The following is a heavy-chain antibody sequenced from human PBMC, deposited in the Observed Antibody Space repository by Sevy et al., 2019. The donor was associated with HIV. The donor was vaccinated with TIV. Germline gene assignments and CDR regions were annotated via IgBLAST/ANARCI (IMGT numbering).Heavy chain of an antibody. V-gene: IGHV3-7*01. CDR2: IKQDGSEK. CDR1: GFTFSNSW. J-gene: IGHJ4*02. D-gene: IGHD3-22*01. CDR3: ARDIYITTSR. Sequence: GGSLRLSCAASGFTFSNSWMTWVRQAPGKGLEWVANIKQDGSEKHYLDSVKGQFTISRDNARNSLYLQMNSLRVEDTAVYHCARDIYITTSRWGQGTLVTVSS.